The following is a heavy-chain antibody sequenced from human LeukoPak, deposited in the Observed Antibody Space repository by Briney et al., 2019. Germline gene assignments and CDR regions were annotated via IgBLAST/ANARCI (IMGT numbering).Heavy chain of an antibody. J-gene: IGHJ4*02. D-gene: IGHD5-12*01. CDR2: ISGSGDST. CDR1: GFTFRHYG. Sequence: GGSLRLSCAASGFTFRHYGMTWVRQAPGKGLEWVSGISGSGDSTYYAESVKGRFTISRDNSKNTVYLQMSSLRAEDTAVYYCARGPSGYHNTGGQGTLVTVSS. V-gene: IGHV3-23*01. CDR3: ARGPSGYHNT.